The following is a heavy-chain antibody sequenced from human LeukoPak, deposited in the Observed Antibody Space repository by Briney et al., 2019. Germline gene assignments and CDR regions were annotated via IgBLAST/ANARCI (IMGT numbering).Heavy chain of an antibody. Sequence: GGSLRLSCAASGFTFSSYSMNWVRQAPGKGLEWVSYISSSSSTIYYADSVKGRFTVSRDNAKNSLYLQMNSLRAEDTAVYYCARGRYYYDSSGSKPTGLDYYYYYYMDVWGKGTTVTVSS. CDR3: ARGRYYYDSSGSKPTGLDYYYYYYMDV. CDR2: ISSSSSTI. CDR1: GFTFSSYS. J-gene: IGHJ6*03. V-gene: IGHV3-48*04. D-gene: IGHD3-22*01.